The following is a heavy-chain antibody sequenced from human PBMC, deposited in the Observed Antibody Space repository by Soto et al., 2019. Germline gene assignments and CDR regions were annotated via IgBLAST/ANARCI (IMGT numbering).Heavy chain of an antibody. D-gene: IGHD3-10*01. V-gene: IGHV4-34*01. J-gene: IGHJ5*02. Sequence: QVQLQQWGAGLLKPSETLSLTCAVYGGSFSGYYWSWIRQPPGKGLEWIGEINHRGSTNYNPSLKSRVTISVDTSKNQFSLKLSSVTAADTAVYYCASDYYGSGGANGWFDPWGQGTLVTVSS. CDR2: INHRGST. CDR3: ASDYYGSGGANGWFDP. CDR1: GGSFSGYY.